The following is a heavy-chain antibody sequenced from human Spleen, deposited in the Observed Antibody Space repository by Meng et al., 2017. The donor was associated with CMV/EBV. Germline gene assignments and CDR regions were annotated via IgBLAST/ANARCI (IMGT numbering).Heavy chain of an antibody. CDR3: ARHRPENLLRILEWLSPFGMDV. Sequence: SVKVSCKASGGTFSSYAISWVRQAPGQGLEWMGGIIPILGIANYAQKFQGRVTITADESTATAYMELTRLRSEDTAVYYCARHRPENLLRILEWLSPFGMDVWGQGTTVTVSS. CDR2: IIPILGIA. J-gene: IGHJ6*02. D-gene: IGHD3-3*01. CDR1: GGTFSSYA. V-gene: IGHV1-69*10.